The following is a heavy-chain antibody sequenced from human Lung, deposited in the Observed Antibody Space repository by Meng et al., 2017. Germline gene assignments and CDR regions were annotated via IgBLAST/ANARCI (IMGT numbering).Heavy chain of an antibody. CDR1: GFTFSSYW. CDR3: ARDVAGRGGY. CDR2: INTDGTTT. D-gene: IGHD1-26*01. V-gene: IGHV3-74*01. Sequence: EVQLVESGWGVVQPGGSLRLSCAASGFTFSSYWMHWVRQTPGKGLVWVSRINTDGTTTTYADSVKGRFTISRDNAKNTLYLQMNSLRGEDTAVYYCARDVAGRGGYWGQGTLVTVSS. J-gene: IGHJ4*02.